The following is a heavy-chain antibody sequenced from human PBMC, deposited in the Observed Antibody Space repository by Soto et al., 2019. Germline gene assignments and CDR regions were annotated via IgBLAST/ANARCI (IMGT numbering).Heavy chain of an antibody. CDR1: GYTFTSYD. V-gene: IGHV1-8*01. CDR3: ASSNLYSNYRYYYYGMDV. CDR2: MNPNSGNT. D-gene: IGHD4-4*01. Sequence: ASVKVSCKASGYTFTSYDINWVRQATGQRLEWMGWMNPNSGNTGYAQKFQGRVTMARNTSISTAYMELSSLRSEDTAVYYCASSNLYSNYRYYYYGMDVWSQGTTVTVSS. J-gene: IGHJ6*02.